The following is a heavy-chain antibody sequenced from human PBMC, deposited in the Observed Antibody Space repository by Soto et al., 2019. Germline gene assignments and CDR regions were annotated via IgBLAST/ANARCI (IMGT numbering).Heavy chain of an antibody. V-gene: IGHV3-23*01. CDR1: GFTFSSYA. CDR3: AKDTVRIVAIPRPLDY. J-gene: IGHJ4*02. CDR2: ISGSGGST. D-gene: IGHD5-12*01. Sequence: GGSLRLSCAASGFTFSSYAMSWVRQAPGKGLEWVSAISGSGGSTYYADSVKGRFTISRDNSKNTLYLQMNSLRAEDTAVYYCAKDTVRIVAIPRPLDYSGQRTLVTVSS.